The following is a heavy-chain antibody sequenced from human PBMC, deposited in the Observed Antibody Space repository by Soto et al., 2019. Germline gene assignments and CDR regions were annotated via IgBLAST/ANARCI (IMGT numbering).Heavy chain of an antibody. Sequence: QVQLVEAGGGVVQPGRSLRLSCAASGFTFSTYGMHWVRQAPGKGLEWVAVIAYDGSSTYYADSVKGRFTISRDNSKNTLYLQMSSLRAEDTAVFYCAKCPSALFGEYYFDHWGQGTLVTVSS. D-gene: IGHD3-3*01. J-gene: IGHJ4*02. V-gene: IGHV3-30*18. CDR1: GFTFSTYG. CDR2: IAYDGSST. CDR3: AKCPSALFGEYYFDH.